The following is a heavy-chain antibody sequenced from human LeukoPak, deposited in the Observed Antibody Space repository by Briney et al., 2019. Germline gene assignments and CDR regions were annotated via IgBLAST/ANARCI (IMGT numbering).Heavy chain of an antibody. V-gene: IGHV4-59*01. D-gene: IGHD6-19*01. Sequence: PSETLSLTCAVSGGSLSSYYWAWIRQPPGKGLEWIGYIYYSGSANYNPSLKSRVTMSVDTSKNQFSLKLSSVTAADTAFYYCARDRDSSGWFDYWGQGTLVTVSS. CDR2: IYYSGSA. J-gene: IGHJ4*02. CDR3: ARDRDSSGWFDY. CDR1: GGSLSSYY.